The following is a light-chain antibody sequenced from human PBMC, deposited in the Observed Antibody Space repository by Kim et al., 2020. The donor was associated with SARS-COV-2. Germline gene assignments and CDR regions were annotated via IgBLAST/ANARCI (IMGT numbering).Light chain of an antibody. CDR2: VDS. Sequence: PGKTARIPCGGNNVGSKSVHWYQQKPGQAPVLVVYVDSDRPSGIPERFSGSNSGNTATLTISRVEAGDEVDYYCQVWDSSSDHVVFGGGTQLTVL. J-gene: IGLJ2*01. CDR1: NVGSKS. V-gene: IGLV3-21*03. CDR3: QVWDSSSDHVV.